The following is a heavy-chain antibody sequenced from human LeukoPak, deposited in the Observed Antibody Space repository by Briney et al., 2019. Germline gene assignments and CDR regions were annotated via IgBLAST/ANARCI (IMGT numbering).Heavy chain of an antibody. D-gene: IGHD4-11*01. CDR3: ARDKWLTTTHYFDY. V-gene: IGHV3-30*04. CDR2: ISYDGSNK. CDR1: GFTFSSYA. J-gene: IGHJ4*02. Sequence: GGSLRLSCAASGFTFSSYAMHWVRQAPGKGLEWVAVISYDGSNKYYADSVKGRFTVSRDNAKNSVYLQMNSLRAEDTAVYYCARDKWLTTTHYFDYWGQGTLVTVSS.